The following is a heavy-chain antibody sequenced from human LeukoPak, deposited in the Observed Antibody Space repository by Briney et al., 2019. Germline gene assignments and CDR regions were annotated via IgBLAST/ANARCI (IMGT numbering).Heavy chain of an antibody. V-gene: IGHV3-48*03. CDR1: GFTFSSYE. D-gene: IGHD2-2*01. Sequence: GGSLRLSCAASGFTFSSYEMNWVRQAPGKGLEWVSYISSSGSTIYYADSVKGRFTISRDNAKNSLYLQMNSLRAEDTAVYYCARDGLGYCSSTSCFPSGWFDPWGQGTLVTVSS. J-gene: IGHJ5*02. CDR2: ISSSGSTI. CDR3: ARDGLGYCSSTSCFPSGWFDP.